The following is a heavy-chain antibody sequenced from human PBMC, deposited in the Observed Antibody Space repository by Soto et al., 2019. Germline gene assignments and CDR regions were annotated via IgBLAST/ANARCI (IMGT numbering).Heavy chain of an antibody. CDR3: AMQRSGVVY. Sequence: QVHLVQSGAEVKKPGASVRVSCKASGYSFTANSMHWVRQAPGEGLEWMGWINPNNGGTNYARKFQGWVTMPRDTSISTAYMDLTRLKSADTAVYYCAMQRSGVVYWGQGTLVTVSS. D-gene: IGHD6-25*01. CDR1: GYSFTANS. V-gene: IGHV1-2*04. CDR2: INPNNGGT. J-gene: IGHJ4*02.